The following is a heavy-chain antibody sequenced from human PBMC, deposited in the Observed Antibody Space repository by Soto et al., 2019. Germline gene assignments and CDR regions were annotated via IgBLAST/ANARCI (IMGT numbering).Heavy chain of an antibody. CDR1: GGSIRSDDYY. V-gene: IGHV4-30-4*01. Sequence: PSETLSLTCTVSGGSIRSDDYYWTWIRQAPGKGLEWIGYIYYSGTTNYNPSLQSRVTISMDTSKNQFSLKLSSVNAADTAVYYCVRDRSKAPGYFDQWGQGTLVTVSS. D-gene: IGHD2-15*01. CDR3: VRDRSKAPGYFDQ. CDR2: IYYSGTT. J-gene: IGHJ4*02.